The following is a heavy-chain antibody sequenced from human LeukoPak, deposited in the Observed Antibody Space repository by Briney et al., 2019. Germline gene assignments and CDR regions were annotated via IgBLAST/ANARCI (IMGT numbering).Heavy chain of an antibody. D-gene: IGHD3-22*01. J-gene: IGHJ6*02. CDR1: GFTFSSYA. Sequence: GGSLRLCCAASGFTFSSYAMSWVRQAPGKGLEWVSAISGSGGSTYYADSVKGRFTISRDNSKNTLYLQMNSLRSEDTAVYYCAKDDYDSTYYYYGMDVWGQGTTVTVSS. CDR2: ISGSGGST. V-gene: IGHV3-23*01. CDR3: AKDDYDSTYYYYGMDV.